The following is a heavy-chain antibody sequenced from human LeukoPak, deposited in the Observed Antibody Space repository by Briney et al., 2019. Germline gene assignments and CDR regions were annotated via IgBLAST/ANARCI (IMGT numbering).Heavy chain of an antibody. D-gene: IGHD6-13*01. CDR3: AREGILAAVDY. V-gene: IGHV3-7*01. J-gene: IGHJ4*02. CDR1: GFTFSNYW. CDR2: VKQDGSEK. Sequence: GGSLRLSCAASGFTFSNYWMSWVRQAPGKGLEWVANVKQDGSEKNYVDSVKGRFTISRDNAKNSLFLQMNSLRAEDTAMYFCAREGILAAVDYWGQGTLVTVSS.